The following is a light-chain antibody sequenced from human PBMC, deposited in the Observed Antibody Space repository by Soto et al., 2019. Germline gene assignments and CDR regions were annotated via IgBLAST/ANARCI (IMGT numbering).Light chain of an antibody. J-gene: IGKJ5*01. CDR1: QTISSY. CDR2: AAS. Sequence: DIQMTQSPSSLSASVGDRVTITCRASQTISSYLNWYQQKPGKAPKILIYAASILQSGVPSKFSASGSGTDFTLTISSLQPEDFAIYYCQQTYSMPITFGQGTRLEIK. CDR3: QQTYSMPIT. V-gene: IGKV1-39*01.